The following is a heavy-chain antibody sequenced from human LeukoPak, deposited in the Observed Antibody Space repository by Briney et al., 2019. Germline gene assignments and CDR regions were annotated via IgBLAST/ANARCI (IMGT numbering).Heavy chain of an antibody. CDR1: GGSISSSSYY. CDR3: ARLLVLGNQFDY. D-gene: IGHD1-14*01. Sequence: PSETLSLTCTVSGGSISSSSYYWGWIRQPPGKGLEWIGSIYYSGSTYYNPSLKSRVTISVDTSKNQFSLKLSSVTAADTAVYYCARLLVLGNQFDYWGQGTLVTVSS. CDR2: IYYSGST. J-gene: IGHJ4*02. V-gene: IGHV4-39*01.